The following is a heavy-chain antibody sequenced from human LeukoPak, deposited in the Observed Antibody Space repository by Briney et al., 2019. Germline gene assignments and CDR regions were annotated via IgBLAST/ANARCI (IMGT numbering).Heavy chain of an antibody. CDR1: GFTVSANY. V-gene: IGHV3-66*01. D-gene: IGHD5-18*01. CDR2: LFSGGTT. J-gene: IGHJ4*02. CDR3: ARGTNGYTYGFDY. Sequence: PGGFLRLSCVASGFTVSANYMSWVRQAPGKGLEWVSFLFSGGTTYYADSLKGRFTMSRDSSRNTLFLQMNSLRAEDTAVYYCARGTNGYTYGFDYWGQGTLVTVSS.